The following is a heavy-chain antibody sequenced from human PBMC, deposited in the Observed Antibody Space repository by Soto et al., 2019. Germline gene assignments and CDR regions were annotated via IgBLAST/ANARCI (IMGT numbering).Heavy chain of an antibody. V-gene: IGHV4-4*02. Sequence: SETLSLTCAVSGGSISSSNWWSWVRQPPGKGLEWIGEIYHSGSTNYNPSLKSRVTISVDKSKNQFSLKLSSVTAADTAVYYCARGSQGYYYGMDVWGQGTTVTVSS. CDR2: IYHSGST. CDR1: GGSISSSNW. J-gene: IGHJ6*02. CDR3: ARGSQGYYYGMDV.